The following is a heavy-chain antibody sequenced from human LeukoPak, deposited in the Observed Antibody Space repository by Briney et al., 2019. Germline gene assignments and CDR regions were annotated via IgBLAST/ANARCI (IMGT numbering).Heavy chain of an antibody. V-gene: IGHV4-59*08. CDR1: GGSISSYY. J-gene: IGHJ4*02. CDR2: IYYSGST. CDR3: AKYGGSGWVIDY. Sequence: SETLSLTCTVSGGSISSYYWSWIRQPPGKGLEWIGYIYYSGSTNYIPSLKSRVTISVDTSKNQFSLKLTSVTAADTAVYYCAKYGGSGWVIDYWGQGTLVTVSS. D-gene: IGHD6-19*01.